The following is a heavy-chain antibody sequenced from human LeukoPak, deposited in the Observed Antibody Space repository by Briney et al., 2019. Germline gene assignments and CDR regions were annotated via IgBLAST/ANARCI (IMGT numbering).Heavy chain of an antibody. V-gene: IGHV3-23*01. J-gene: IGHJ4*02. CDR2: ISPSGDIT. CDR1: GFTFSSYS. D-gene: IGHD3-3*01. CDR3: AKDPLLRFLEWFDD. Sequence: QPGGSLRLSCAASGFTFSSYSMNWVRQAPGKGLEWVSGISPSGDITYYADSVKGRFTISRDNSKNTLYLQMNSLRAEDTAVYYCAKDPLLRFLEWFDDWGQGTLVTVSS.